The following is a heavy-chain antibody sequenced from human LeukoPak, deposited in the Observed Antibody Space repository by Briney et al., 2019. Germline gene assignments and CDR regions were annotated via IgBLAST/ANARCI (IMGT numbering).Heavy chain of an antibody. Sequence: SETLSLTCTVSGGSISSYYWSWIRQPPGKGLEWIGYVYYSGSTNYNPSLKSRVTISVDTSKNQFSLKLSSVTAADTAVYYCARDVSGYYLYWGQGTLVTVSS. J-gene: IGHJ4*02. CDR3: ARDVSGYYLY. CDR1: GGSISSYY. D-gene: IGHD3-22*01. CDR2: VYYSGST. V-gene: IGHV4-59*01.